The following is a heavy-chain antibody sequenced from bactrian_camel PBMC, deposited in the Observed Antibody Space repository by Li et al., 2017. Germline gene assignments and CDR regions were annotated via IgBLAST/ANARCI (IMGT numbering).Heavy chain of an antibody. CDR2: INSGGEAT. CDR1: VNSISSYS. Sequence: HVQLVESGGGSVEAGGSLRLSCTASVNSISSYSMYWFRQAPGKRLEWVSTINSGGEATDYANSVKGRFTISRDNAKNTAFLQMNSLKADDTAVYYCVRDPVGLLTYWGQGTQVTVS. J-gene: IGHJ4*01. CDR3: VRDPVGLLTY. D-gene: IGHD7*01. V-gene: IGHV3S1*01.